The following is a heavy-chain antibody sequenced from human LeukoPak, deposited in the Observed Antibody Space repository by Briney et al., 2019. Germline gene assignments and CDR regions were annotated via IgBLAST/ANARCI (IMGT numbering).Heavy chain of an antibody. D-gene: IGHD3-10*01. CDR3: ARDLGRITMVRGVIDYFDY. CDR1: GFTFSSYS. J-gene: IGHJ4*02. V-gene: IGHV3-21*01. CDR2: ISSSSYI. Sequence: GGSLRLSCAASGFTFSSYSMNWVRQAPGKGLEWVSSISSSSYIYYADSVKGRFTISRDNAKNSLYLQMNSLRAEDTAVYYCARDLGRITMVRGVIDYFDYWGQGTLVTVSS.